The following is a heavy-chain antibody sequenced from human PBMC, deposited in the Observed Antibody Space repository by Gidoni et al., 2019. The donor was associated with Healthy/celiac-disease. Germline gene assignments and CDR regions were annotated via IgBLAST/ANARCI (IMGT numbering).Heavy chain of an antibody. D-gene: IGHD1-26*01. CDR2: ISYDGSNK. Sequence: VQLVESGAGVCQPGRSLRLSCAASGLTFSSYAMHWVCQAPVKGRASVEVISYDGSNKYFADSVKGRFTISRYNSKNTLYLQMNSLRAEDTAVYYCARDRSPGATAIQRGWFDPWGQGTLVTVSS. CDR3: ARDRSPGATAIQRGWFDP. V-gene: IGHV3-30-3*01. J-gene: IGHJ5*02. CDR1: GLTFSSYA.